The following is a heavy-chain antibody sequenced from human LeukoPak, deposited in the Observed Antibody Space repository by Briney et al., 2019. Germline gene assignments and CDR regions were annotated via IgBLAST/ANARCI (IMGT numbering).Heavy chain of an antibody. CDR2: IYYSGST. V-gene: IGHV4-59*01. Sequence: PSETLSLTCTVSGGSISNYYWSWIRQPPGKGLEWIGYIYYSGSTNYNPSLKSRVTISVDTSKNQFSLKLTSVTAADTAVYYCARTSRADYWGQGTLVTVSS. CDR3: ARTSRADY. J-gene: IGHJ4*02. CDR1: GGSISNYY.